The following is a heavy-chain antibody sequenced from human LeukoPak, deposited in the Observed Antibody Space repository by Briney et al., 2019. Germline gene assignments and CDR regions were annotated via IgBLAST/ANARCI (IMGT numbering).Heavy chain of an antibody. J-gene: IGHJ4*01. D-gene: IGHD2-2*02. CDR1: GFTFSSYW. CDR3: ARMSGYCSRTSCYTPPFDY. V-gene: IGHV3-7*01. CDR2: IKQDGSEK. Sequence: GGSLRLSCAASGFTFSSYWMSWVRQAPGKGLEWVSNIKQDGSEKYYVDSVKGRFTISRDNAKNSLYLQMNSLRAEDTAVYYCARMSGYCSRTSCYTPPFDYWGQEPWSPSPQ.